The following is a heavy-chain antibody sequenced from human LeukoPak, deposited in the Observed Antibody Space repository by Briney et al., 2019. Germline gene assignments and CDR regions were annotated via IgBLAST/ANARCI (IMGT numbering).Heavy chain of an antibody. CDR1: GFTFNSYA. CDR2: NSGSGGST. D-gene: IGHD2-2*01. Sequence: GGSLRLSCAASGFTFNSYAVSWVRQAPGKGLEWVSANSGSGGSTYYADSVKGRFTISRDNSKNTLYLQMNSLRPEDTAVYYCAKVIYCSSTSCYEVDYWGQGTLVTVSS. J-gene: IGHJ4*02. V-gene: IGHV3-23*01. CDR3: AKVIYCSSTSCYEVDY.